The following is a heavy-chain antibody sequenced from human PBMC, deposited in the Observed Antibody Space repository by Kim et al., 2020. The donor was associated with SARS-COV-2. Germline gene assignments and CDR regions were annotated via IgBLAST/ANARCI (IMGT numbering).Heavy chain of an antibody. D-gene: IGHD3-10*01. J-gene: IGHJ4*02. V-gene: IGHV3-9*01. CDR3: AKGLRGVNSWVLNFDY. CDR2: ISWNSGSI. Sequence: GGSLRLSCAASGFTFDDYAMHWVRQAPGKGLEWVSGISWNSGSIGYADSVKGRFTISRDNAKNSLYLQMNSLRAEETALYYCAKGLRGVNSWVLNFDYWGQGTLVTVSS. CDR1: GFTFDDYA.